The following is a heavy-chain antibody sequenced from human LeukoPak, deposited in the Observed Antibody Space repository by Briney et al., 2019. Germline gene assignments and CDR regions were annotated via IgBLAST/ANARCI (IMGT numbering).Heavy chain of an antibody. CDR2: IYYSRST. V-gene: IGHV4-59*11. Sequence: KPSETLSLTCTVSGGSISSHYWSWIRQPPGKGLEWIGYIYYSRSTNYNPSLKSRVTISVDTSKNQFSLKLSSVTAADTAVYYCARVGRKQLWLGGIDYWGQGTLVTVSS. J-gene: IGHJ4*02. D-gene: IGHD5-18*01. CDR3: ARVGRKQLWLGGIDY. CDR1: GGSISSHY.